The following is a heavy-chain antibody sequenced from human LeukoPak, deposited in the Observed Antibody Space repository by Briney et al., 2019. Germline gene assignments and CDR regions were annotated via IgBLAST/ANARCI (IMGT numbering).Heavy chain of an antibody. Sequence: SGPALVKPTQTLTLTCTFSGFSLSTSGMCVSWIRQPPGKALEWLARIDWDDDKYYSTSLKTRLAISKDTSKNQVVLTMTNMDPVDTATYYCAWTDSSGYYSDYWGQGTLVTVSS. CDR2: IDWDDDK. J-gene: IGHJ4*02. D-gene: IGHD6-19*01. V-gene: IGHV2-70*11. CDR3: AWTDSSGYYSDY. CDR1: GFSLSTSGMC.